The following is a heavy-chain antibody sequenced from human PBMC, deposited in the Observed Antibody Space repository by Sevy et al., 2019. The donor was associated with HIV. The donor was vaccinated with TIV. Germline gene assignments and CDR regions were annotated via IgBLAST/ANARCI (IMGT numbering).Heavy chain of an antibody. Sequence: GGSLRLSCTSSGFTFGDYAMSWFRQAPGKGLEWVAFIRRNSHEPYGGTTEYVASVKGRFTISRDDSKSSAYLQINSLKTEDTTVYYCTRPLATADTPEYFFDYWGQGILVTVSS. D-gene: IGHD5-12*01. CDR3: TRPLATADTPEYFFDY. CDR2: IRRNSHEPYGGTT. CDR1: GFTFGDYA. V-gene: IGHV3-49*03. J-gene: IGHJ4*02.